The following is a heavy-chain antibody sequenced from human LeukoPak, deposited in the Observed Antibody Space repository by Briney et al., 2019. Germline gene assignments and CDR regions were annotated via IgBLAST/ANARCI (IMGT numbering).Heavy chain of an antibody. Sequence: TGGSLRLSCAASGFTFDDYAMHWVRQAPGKGLEWVSGISWNSGSIGYADSVKGRFTISRDNAKNSLYLQMNSLRAEDTALYYCAKDIFFGWELERGLAFDIWGQGTMVTVSS. V-gene: IGHV3-9*01. CDR2: ISWNSGSI. CDR3: AKDIFFGWELERGLAFDI. D-gene: IGHD1-26*01. J-gene: IGHJ3*02. CDR1: GFTFDDYA.